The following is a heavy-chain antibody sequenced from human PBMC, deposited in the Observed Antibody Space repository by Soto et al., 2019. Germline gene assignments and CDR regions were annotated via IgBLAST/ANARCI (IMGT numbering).Heavy chain of an antibody. CDR1: GYTFTTYA. CDR2: ITPDNGRT. CDR3: ARDKYPYGNFDY. D-gene: IGHD3-10*01. J-gene: IGHJ4*02. Sequence: QVHLVQSGAEEKTPGASVKLSCKSSGYTFTTYAIHWIRQAPGQRPEWMGWITPDNGRTAYSPKFQDRVIVSGDVPANTAYMELVSLRSEDTAIYFCARDKYPYGNFDYWGQGTLVTVSS. V-gene: IGHV1-3*05.